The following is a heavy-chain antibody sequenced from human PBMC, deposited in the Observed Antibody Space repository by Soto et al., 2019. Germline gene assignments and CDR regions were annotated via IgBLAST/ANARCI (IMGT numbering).Heavy chain of an antibody. D-gene: IGHD7-27*01. J-gene: IGHJ4*02. Sequence: GGSLRLSCGASGFSFSISPMHWVGRAPGKGPEWVALISYDGTNKFYADSVKGRFTISRDNSKSTLYLQVDSLRPEDAAVYYCARDPKTSGGQHWAFNYFDSWGQGTLVTVSS. CDR1: GFSFSISP. CDR2: ISYDGTNK. V-gene: IGHV3-30-3*01. CDR3: ARDPKTSGGQHWAFNYFDS.